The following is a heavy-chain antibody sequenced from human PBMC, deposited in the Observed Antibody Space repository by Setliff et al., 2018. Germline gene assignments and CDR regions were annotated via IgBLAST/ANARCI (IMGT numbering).Heavy chain of an antibody. J-gene: IGHJ4*02. CDR3: AKELSMAYGND. CDR1: GLIFGNYA. Sequence: GGSLRLSCAASGLIFGNYAMAWVRQAPGKGLEWVSSITGSGGGTYYADSVKGRFIVSRDNSKNTLYLQMNSLRVDDTAIYYCAKELSMAYGNDWGLGTLVTVSS. D-gene: IGHD1-1*01. CDR2: ITGSGGGT. V-gene: IGHV3-23*01.